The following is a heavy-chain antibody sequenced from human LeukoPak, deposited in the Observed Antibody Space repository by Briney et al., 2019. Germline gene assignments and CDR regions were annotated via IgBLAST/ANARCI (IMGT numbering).Heavy chain of an antibody. V-gene: IGHV1-46*01. CDR2: INPSGGST. D-gene: IGHD2-2*01. Sequence: AAVNVSCKASGYTFTSYYMHWVRQAPGQGLEWMGIINPSGGSTSYAQKFQGRVTMTRDTSTSTVYMELSSLRSEDTAVYYCARYCSSTSCSTGSDAFDIWGQGTMVTVSS. CDR1: GYTFTSYY. J-gene: IGHJ3*02. CDR3: ARYCSSTSCSTGSDAFDI.